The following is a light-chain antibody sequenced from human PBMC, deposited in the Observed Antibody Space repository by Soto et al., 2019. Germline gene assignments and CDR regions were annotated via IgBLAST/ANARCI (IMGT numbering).Light chain of an antibody. CDR3: QQYSNWPPAIT. J-gene: IGKJ5*01. V-gene: IGKV3-15*01. Sequence: EIVLTHSPRTLSVCPGERATISCRAIETISTNLAWFQRKPGQPPRLLIYGSSTRATGVPDRFSGSGSGTEFTLIISSLQSEDVALYYCQQYSNWPPAITFGQGTRLEI. CDR1: ETISTN. CDR2: GSS.